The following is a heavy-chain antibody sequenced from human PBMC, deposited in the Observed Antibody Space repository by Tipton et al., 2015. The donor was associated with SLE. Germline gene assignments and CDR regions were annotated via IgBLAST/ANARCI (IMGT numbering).Heavy chain of an antibody. CDR2: IDYSGRT. Sequence: TLSLTCTVSGGSITSSGFYWGWFRQPPGKGLEWIGSIDYSGRTYYTPSLKSQVTILVDTSKNQFSLKLSSVTAADTAFYYCARRASGYAPDYWGQGTLVTVSS. CDR1: GGSITSSGFY. CDR3: ARRASGYAPDY. J-gene: IGHJ4*02. D-gene: IGHD5-12*01. V-gene: IGHV4-39*07.